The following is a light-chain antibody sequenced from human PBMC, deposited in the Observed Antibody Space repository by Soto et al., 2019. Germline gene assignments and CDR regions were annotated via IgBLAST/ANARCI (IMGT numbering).Light chain of an antibody. V-gene: IGKV1-39*01. CDR1: QRISRF. CDR3: LQTHTTPWT. J-gene: IGKJ1*01. CDR2: AAS. Sequence: DIQMTQSPFSLSASLGDRVTITCRASQRISRFLSWYQQKQGQAPKLLIYAASTLQGGVPSRFSGSGSGTDFTLTVSNLQPEDFATYFCLQTHTTPWTFGQGTRWIS.